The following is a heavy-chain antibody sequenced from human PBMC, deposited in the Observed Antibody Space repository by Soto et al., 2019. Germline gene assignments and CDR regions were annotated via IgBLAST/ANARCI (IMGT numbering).Heavy chain of an antibody. Sequence: GGSLRLSCAASGFTFSSYGMHWVRQAPGKGLEWVAVISYDGSNKYYADSVKGRFTISRDNSKNTPYLQMNSLRAEDTAVYYCASPVGATMTSYYCFQHWGQGTLVTVSS. J-gene: IGHJ1*01. V-gene: IGHV3-30*03. CDR2: ISYDGSNK. CDR3: ASPVGATMTSYYCFQH. D-gene: IGHD5-12*01. CDR1: GFTFSSYG.